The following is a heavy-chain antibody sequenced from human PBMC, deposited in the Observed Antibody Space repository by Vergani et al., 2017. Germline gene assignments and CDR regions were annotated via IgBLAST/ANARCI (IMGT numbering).Heavy chain of an antibody. CDR1: GFSLSTSGMR. D-gene: IGHD6-13*01. Sequence: QVTLKESGPALVKPTQTLTLTCTFSGFSLSTSGMRVSWIRQPPGKALEWLARIDWDDDKFYSTSLKSRLTISKDTSKSQVVLTMTNMDPVDTATYYCARAPGYSSSWYFDYWGQGTLVTVSS. CDR2: IDWDDDK. J-gene: IGHJ4*02. V-gene: IGHV2-70*04. CDR3: ARAPGYSSSWYFDY.